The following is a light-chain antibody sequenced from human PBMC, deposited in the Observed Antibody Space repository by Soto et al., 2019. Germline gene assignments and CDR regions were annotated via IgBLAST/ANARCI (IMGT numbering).Light chain of an antibody. CDR3: QQYNNWFSIT. V-gene: IGKV3-15*01. CDR2: GAS. J-gene: IGKJ5*01. CDR1: QSISSK. Sequence: EIVLTQSPATLSVSPGERAILSCRASQSISSKLAWYQQKPGQAPRLLIYGASTRATGIPGRFSGSGSGTEFTLSISNLQPEDFAVYYCQQYNNWFSITFGQGTRLEIK.